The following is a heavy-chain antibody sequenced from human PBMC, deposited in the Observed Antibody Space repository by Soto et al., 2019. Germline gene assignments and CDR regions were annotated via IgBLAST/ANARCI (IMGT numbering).Heavy chain of an antibody. CDR2: IAAYNGHT. J-gene: IGHJ4*02. Sequence: QVQLVQSGTEVKKPGASVKVSCKTSGYTFTTYIITWVRQAPGQGLEWVGWIAAYNGHTNNAQKFQDRVTMTMDTSTSTAYMELMSLRSDDTAVYYCARANVLMAYPSFAYWGQGTLVTVSS. V-gene: IGHV1-18*01. CDR1: GYTFTTYI. D-gene: IGHD2-8*01. CDR3: ARANVLMAYPSFAY.